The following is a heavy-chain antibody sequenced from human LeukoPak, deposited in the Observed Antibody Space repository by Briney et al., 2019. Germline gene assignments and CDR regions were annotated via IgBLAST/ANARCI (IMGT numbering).Heavy chain of an antibody. CDR1: GGAIISYH. V-gene: IGHV4-4*07. CDR2: IHTSGST. J-gene: IGHJ4*02. D-gene: IGHD3-16*01. CDR3: ARVGDYALKD. Sequence: SETLSLTCTVSGGAIISYHWSWIRQPAGKGLEWIGRIHTSGSTNYNPSLKSRVTMSVDTSKNQFSLKLSSVTAADTAVYYCARVGDYALKDWGQGTLVTVSS.